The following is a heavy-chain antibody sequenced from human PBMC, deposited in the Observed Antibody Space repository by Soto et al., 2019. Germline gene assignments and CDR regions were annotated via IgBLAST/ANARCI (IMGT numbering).Heavy chain of an antibody. J-gene: IGHJ4*02. Sequence: SETLSLTCNVSGGSITNNNWWNWIRQTPGKGLEWIGEIDRSGRTKYNPSLKSRVAISVDTSKNQFSLKVTSMTAADTAVYYCALWGSYRSFDNWGQGTLVTVSS. CDR2: IDRSGRT. CDR1: GGSITNNNW. D-gene: IGHD3-16*02. CDR3: ALWGSYRSFDN. V-gene: IGHV4-4*02.